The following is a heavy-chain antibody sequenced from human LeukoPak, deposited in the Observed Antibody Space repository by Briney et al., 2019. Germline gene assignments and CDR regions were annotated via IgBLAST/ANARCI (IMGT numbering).Heavy chain of an antibody. Sequence: PGGSLRLSCAASGFTFSDYVMIWVRQAPGKGLEWVSGITASGDSTYYADSVKGRFTMSRDNSKNTVYLQMNSLRAEDTAVYYCAKDRGIAAAGTGFTENWGQGTLVTVSS. V-gene: IGHV3-23*01. CDR2: ITASGDST. J-gene: IGHJ4*02. D-gene: IGHD6-13*01. CDR1: GFTFSDYV. CDR3: AKDRGIAAAGTGFTEN.